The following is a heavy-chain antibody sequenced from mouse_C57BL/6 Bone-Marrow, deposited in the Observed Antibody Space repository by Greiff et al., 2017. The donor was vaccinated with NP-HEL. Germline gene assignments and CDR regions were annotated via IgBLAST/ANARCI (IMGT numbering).Heavy chain of an antibody. J-gene: IGHJ4*01. Sequence: QVQLQQSGAELARPGASVKLSCKASGYTFTSYGISWVKQRTGQGLEWIGEIYPRSGNTYYNEKLKGKATLTADKSSSTAYMELRSLTSEDSAVYFCARGWFSRYYAMDYWGQGTSVTVSS. CDR3: ARGWFSRYYAMDY. CDR2: IYPRSGNT. CDR1: GYTFTSYG. D-gene: IGHD2-3*01. V-gene: IGHV1-81*01.